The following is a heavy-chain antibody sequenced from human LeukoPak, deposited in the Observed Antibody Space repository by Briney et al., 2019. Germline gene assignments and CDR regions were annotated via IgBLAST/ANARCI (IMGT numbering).Heavy chain of an antibody. D-gene: IGHD2-8*01. V-gene: IGHV4-39*01. Sequence: SETLSLTCTVSGGSISSSSYYWGWIRQPPGKGLEWIGSIYYSGSTHYNPSLKSRVTISVDTSKNEFSLKLSSVTAADTAVYYCARNNTLMMYPRGGEDKGLDYWGQGTLVTVSS. CDR1: GGSISSSSYY. J-gene: IGHJ4*02. CDR2: IYYSGST. CDR3: ARNNTLMMYPRGGEDKGLDY.